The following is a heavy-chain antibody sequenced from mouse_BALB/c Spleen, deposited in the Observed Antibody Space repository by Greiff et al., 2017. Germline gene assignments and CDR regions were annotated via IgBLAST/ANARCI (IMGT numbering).Heavy chain of an antibody. CDR2: IYPGDGDT. V-gene: IGHV1-80*01. D-gene: IGHD2-3*01. CDR3: ARTDYDGLRRAMDY. Sequence: QVQLQQSGAELVRPGSSVKISCKASGYAFSSYWMNWVKQRPGQGLEWIGQIYPGDGDTNYNGKFKGKATLTADKSSSTAYMQLSSLTSEDSAVYFCARTDYDGLRRAMDYWGQGTSVTVSS. CDR1: GYAFSSYW. J-gene: IGHJ4*01.